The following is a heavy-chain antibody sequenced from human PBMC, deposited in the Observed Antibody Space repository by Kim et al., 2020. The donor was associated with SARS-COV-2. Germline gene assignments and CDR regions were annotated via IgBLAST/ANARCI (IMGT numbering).Heavy chain of an antibody. J-gene: IGHJ6*02. CDR2: IYYSGST. CDR3: ARKRGYSGYDYPFYYYYGMDV. CDR1: GGSISSYY. V-gene: IGHV4-59*13. Sequence: SETLSLTCTVSGGSISSYYWSWIRQPPGKGLEWIGYIYYSGSTNYNPSLKSRVTISVDTSKNQFSLKLSSVTAADTAVYYCARKRGYSGYDYPFYYYYGMDVWGPGTTVTVSS. D-gene: IGHD5-12*01.